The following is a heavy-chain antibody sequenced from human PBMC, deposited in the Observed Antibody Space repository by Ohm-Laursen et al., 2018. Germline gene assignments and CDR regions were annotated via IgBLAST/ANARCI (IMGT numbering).Heavy chain of an antibody. CDR2: ISSSSSYI. V-gene: IGHV3-21*01. CDR1: GFTFSSFG. CDR3: ARDFSDAFDI. Sequence: SLRLSCAASGFTFSSFGMNWVRQAPGKGLEWVSSISSSSSYIYYADSVKGRFTISRDNAKNSLYLQMNSLRAEDTAVYYCARDFSDAFDIWGQGTMVTVSS. D-gene: IGHD2/OR15-2a*01. J-gene: IGHJ3*02.